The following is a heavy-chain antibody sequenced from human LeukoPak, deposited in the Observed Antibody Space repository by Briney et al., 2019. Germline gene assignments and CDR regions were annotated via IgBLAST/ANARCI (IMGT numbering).Heavy chain of an antibody. CDR3: ARVFTYYYYMDV. J-gene: IGHJ6*03. Sequence: SSEPLSLTCTVWAGSISSYYWSWIRQPPGKGLEWIGYIYYSGSTNYNPSLKSRVTISVDTSKNQFSLKLSSVTAADTAVYYCARVFTYYYYMDVWGKGTTVTVS. CDR2: IYYSGST. V-gene: IGHV4-59*01. CDR1: AGSISSYY.